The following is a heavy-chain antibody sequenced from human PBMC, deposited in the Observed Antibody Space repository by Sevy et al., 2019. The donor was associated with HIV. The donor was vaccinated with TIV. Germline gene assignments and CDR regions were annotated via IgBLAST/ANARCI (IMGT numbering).Heavy chain of an antibody. Sequence: SETLSLTCAVYGGSFSGYYWSWIRQPPGKGLEWIGEINHSGSTNYNPSLKSRVTISVDTSKNQFSLKLSSVTAADTAVYYCAGLGVCSSTSCHVGNFDYWGQGTLVTVSS. CDR2: INHSGST. V-gene: IGHV4-34*01. D-gene: IGHD2-2*01. CDR1: GGSFSGYY. CDR3: AGLGVCSSTSCHVGNFDY. J-gene: IGHJ4*02.